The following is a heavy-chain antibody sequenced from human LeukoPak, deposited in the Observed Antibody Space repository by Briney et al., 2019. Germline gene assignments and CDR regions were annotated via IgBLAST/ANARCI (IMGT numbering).Heavy chain of an antibody. CDR2: ISYDGSNI. D-gene: IGHD6-13*01. Sequence: GGSLRLSCAASGFDFNNYVMHWVRQAPGKGLEWVAVISYDGSNIYYSDSVKGRFTISRDNSKNTPYLQMNSLRAKDTAVYYCARAPQTSYSSSWFDFDHWGQGTLVTVSS. CDR1: GFDFNNYV. V-gene: IGHV3-30-3*01. J-gene: IGHJ4*02. CDR3: ARAPQTSYSSSWFDFDH.